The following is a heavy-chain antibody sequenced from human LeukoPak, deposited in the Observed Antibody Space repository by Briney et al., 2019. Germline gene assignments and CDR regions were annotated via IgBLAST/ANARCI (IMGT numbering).Heavy chain of an antibody. J-gene: IGHJ5*02. CDR2: INHSGST. D-gene: IGHD3-22*01. CDR1: GGSFSGYY. CDR3: ARAAVIVVVITTYNWFDP. V-gene: IGHV4-34*01. Sequence: SETLSLTCAVYGGSFSGYYWSWIRQPPGKGLGWIGEINHSGSTNYNPSLKSRVTISVDTSKNQFSLKLSSVTAADTAVYYCARAAVIVVVITTYNWFDPWGQGTLVTVSS.